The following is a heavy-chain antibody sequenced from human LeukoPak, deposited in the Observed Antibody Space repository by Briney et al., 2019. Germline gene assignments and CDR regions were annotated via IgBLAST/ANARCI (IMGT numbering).Heavy chain of an antibody. D-gene: IGHD2/OR15-2a*01. Sequence: GGSLRLSCAASGFTFSSYWMHWVRHAPGKGLVWVSRINSGGSSTSYADSVKGRFTISRDNAKNTLYLQTNSLRAEDTAVYYCARDRPLLAFDMWGQGTMVTVSS. J-gene: IGHJ3*02. CDR3: ARDRPLLAFDM. CDR1: GFTFSSYW. CDR2: INSGGSST. V-gene: IGHV3-74*01.